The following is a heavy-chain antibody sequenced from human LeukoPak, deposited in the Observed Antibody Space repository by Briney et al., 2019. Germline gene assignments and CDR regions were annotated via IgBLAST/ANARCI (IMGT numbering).Heavy chain of an antibody. CDR2: IFYRGST. J-gene: IGHJ3*02. V-gene: IGHV4-31*03. Sequence: SETLSLTCTVSGGSVNSGSYYWSWIRQHPGKGLEWIGYIFYRGSTLYNPSLKSRVTISVDTSKNQFSLKLNSVTAADTAVYYCARVHYYDNTGYYFHIWGQGTMVTVSS. CDR3: ARVHYYDNTGYYFHI. D-gene: IGHD3-22*01. CDR1: GGSVNSGSYY.